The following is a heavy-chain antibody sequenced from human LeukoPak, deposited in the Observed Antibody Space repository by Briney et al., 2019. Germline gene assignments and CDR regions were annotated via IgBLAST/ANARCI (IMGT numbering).Heavy chain of an antibody. D-gene: IGHD2-2*01. Sequence: SETLSLTCTVSGGSIRSFFWSWLRQPPGKPLEWLGHIYHTGSTNYNPSFKSRLTMSVDTSKNQFSLKLSSVTAADTAVYYCARGGGRVVPAATVGDYYYYYMDVWGKGTTVTVSS. CDR1: GGSIRSFF. CDR3: ARGGGRVVPAATVGDYYYYYMDV. J-gene: IGHJ6*03. CDR2: IYHTGST. V-gene: IGHV4-59*12.